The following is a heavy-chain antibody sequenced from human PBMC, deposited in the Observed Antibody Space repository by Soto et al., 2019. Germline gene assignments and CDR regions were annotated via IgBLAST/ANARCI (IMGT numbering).Heavy chain of an antibody. CDR3: GKGPITVAGNNWFDP. V-gene: IGHV3-23*01. CDR2: ISGSGGST. Sequence: GGSLRLSCAASGFTFSSFAMSWVRQTPGKGLEWISEISGSGGSTYYADSVKGRFSISRDNSKNTLYLQMNSLRAEDTAVYYCGKGPITVAGNNWFDPWGQGTLVTVSS. J-gene: IGHJ5*02. D-gene: IGHD6-19*01. CDR1: GFTFSSFA.